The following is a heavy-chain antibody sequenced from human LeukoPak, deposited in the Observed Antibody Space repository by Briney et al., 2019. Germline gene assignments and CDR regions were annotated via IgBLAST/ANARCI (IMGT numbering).Heavy chain of an antibody. J-gene: IGHJ4*02. Sequence: SETLSLTCTVSGGSISSIDDYWVWIRQPPGKGLEWIAYIYYSGGTNYNPSLKSRVTISADTSKNQFSLKLSSVTAADTAVYYCARGLGELSFPFDYWGQGTLVTVSS. CDR2: IYYSGGT. D-gene: IGHD3-16*02. CDR1: GGSISSIDDY. V-gene: IGHV4-61*05. CDR3: ARGLGELSFPFDY.